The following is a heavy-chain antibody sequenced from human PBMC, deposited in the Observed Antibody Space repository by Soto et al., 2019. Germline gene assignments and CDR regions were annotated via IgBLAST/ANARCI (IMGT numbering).Heavy chain of an antibody. CDR2: IKQDGSER. D-gene: IGHD6-6*01. CDR3: PITTSAFGM. CDR1: GFTLSVYW. V-gene: IGHV3-7*01. J-gene: IGHJ3*02. Sequence: EVQLVESGGGLVQPGGSLRLSCAASGFTLSVYWMNWVRQAPGKGLEWVANIKQDGSERNYVDSVKGRFTISRDNAKNSLYLQMNSLGADDTAVYYCPITTSAFGMCGKGTVVTVSP.